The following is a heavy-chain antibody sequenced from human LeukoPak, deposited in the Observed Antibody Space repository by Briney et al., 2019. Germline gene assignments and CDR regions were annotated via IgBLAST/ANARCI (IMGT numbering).Heavy chain of an antibody. CDR1: GYTLTELS. Sequence: ASVTVSCKVSGYTLTELSMHWVRQAPGKGLEWMGGFDPEDGETIYAQKFQGRVTMTEDASTDTAYMELSSLRSEDTAVYYCATSVRGVIPDLDYWGQGTLVTVSS. D-gene: IGHD3-10*01. CDR2: FDPEDGET. V-gene: IGHV1-24*01. CDR3: ATSVRGVIPDLDY. J-gene: IGHJ4*02.